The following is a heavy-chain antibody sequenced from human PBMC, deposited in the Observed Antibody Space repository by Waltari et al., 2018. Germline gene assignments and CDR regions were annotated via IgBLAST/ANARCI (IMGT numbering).Heavy chain of an antibody. CDR3: ARDLGGSSLPHYGMDV. D-gene: IGHD2-15*01. Sequence: QLQESGPGLVKASQTLSLTCTVSGDSIRSYYWSWIRQPPGKGLEWIGYIFYRGNTNYNPSPKSRVTISLDTSKNQFSLRLRSVTAADTAVYYCARDLGGSSLPHYGMDVWGPGTTVTV. CDR2: IFYRGNT. V-gene: IGHV4-59*01. J-gene: IGHJ6*02. CDR1: GDSIRSYY.